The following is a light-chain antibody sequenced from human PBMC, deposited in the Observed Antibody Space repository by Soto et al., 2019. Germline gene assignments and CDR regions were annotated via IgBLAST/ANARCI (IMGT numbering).Light chain of an antibody. CDR3: QQYNSYSWT. CDR2: DAS. CDR1: QSISYR. V-gene: IGKV1-5*01. Sequence: DIQMTHSPSTLSASVGDRVTITCRASQSISYRLAWYQQKPGKAPKLLIYDASSLESGVPSTFSGSGSGTEFTLTITSLQPDDFATYYCQQYNSYSWTFGQGTKVDIK. J-gene: IGKJ1*01.